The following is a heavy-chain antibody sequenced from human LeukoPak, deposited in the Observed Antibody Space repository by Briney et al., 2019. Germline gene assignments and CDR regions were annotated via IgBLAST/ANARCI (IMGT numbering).Heavy chain of an antibody. CDR1: GGSISSSSYY. D-gene: IGHD6-6*01. V-gene: IGHV4-39*01. J-gene: IGHJ5*02. Sequence: SETLSLTCTVSGGSISSSSYYWGWIRQPPGKGLEWIGSIYYSGSTYYNPSLKSRVTISVDTSKNQFSLKLSSVTAADTAVYYCARHTARLSHWFDPWGQGTLVTVSS. CDR3: ARHTARLSHWFDP. CDR2: IYYSGST.